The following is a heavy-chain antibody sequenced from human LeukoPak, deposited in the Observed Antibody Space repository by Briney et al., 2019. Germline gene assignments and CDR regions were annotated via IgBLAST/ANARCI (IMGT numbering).Heavy chain of an antibody. D-gene: IGHD6-19*01. CDR1: GDSVSSNSAA. V-gene: IGHV6-1*01. J-gene: IGHJ4*02. CDR3: TRSDCSSGRCPGFDN. Sequence: SQTFSLTCGISGDSVSSNSAAWNWIRQSPSRGLEWLGRTYYRSKWFINYAPSVKSRIIINPDTPKNQVSLQLNSVTPEDTAVYYCTRSDCSSGRCPGFDNWGQGTLVTVSS. CDR2: TYYRSKWFI.